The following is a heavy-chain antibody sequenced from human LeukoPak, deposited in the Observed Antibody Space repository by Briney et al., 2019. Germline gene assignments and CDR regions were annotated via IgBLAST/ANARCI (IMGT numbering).Heavy chain of an antibody. CDR2: INHSGST. Sequence: PSETLSLTCAVYGGSFSGYYWSWIRQPPGKGLEWIGEINHSGSTNYNPSLKSRVTISVDTSKNQFSLKLGSVTAADTAVYYCARGCSIFVVVPAACGWFDPWGQGTLVTVSS. D-gene: IGHD2-2*01. CDR1: GGSFSGYY. CDR3: ARGCSIFVVVPAACGWFDP. V-gene: IGHV4-34*01. J-gene: IGHJ5*02.